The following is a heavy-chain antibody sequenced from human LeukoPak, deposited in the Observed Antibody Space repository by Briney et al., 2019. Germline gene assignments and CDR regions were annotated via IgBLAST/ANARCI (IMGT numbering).Heavy chain of an antibody. CDR2: INHRGST. Sequence: SETLSLTCAVYGGSFSGYYWSWIRQPPGKGLEWIGEINHRGSTNYNPSLKSRVTISVDTSKNQFSLKLSSVTAADTAVYYCARGYDILTGYYTWGQGTLVTVSS. V-gene: IGHV4-34*01. CDR1: GGSFSGYY. J-gene: IGHJ4*02. D-gene: IGHD3-9*01. CDR3: ARGYDILTGYYT.